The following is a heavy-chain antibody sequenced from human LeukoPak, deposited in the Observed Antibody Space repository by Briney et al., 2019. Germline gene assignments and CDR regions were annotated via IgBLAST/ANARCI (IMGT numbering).Heavy chain of an antibody. CDR3: ARGPYYYGSGSYYLGPNFDY. J-gene: IGHJ4*02. D-gene: IGHD3-10*01. CDR2: INPNSGGT. V-gene: IGHV1-2*02. Sequence: ASVKVSCKASGYTFTGYYMHWGLQAPGQGLEWMGWINPNSGGTNYAQKFQGRVTMTRDTSISTAYMELSRLRSDDTAVYYCARGPYYYGSGSYYLGPNFDYWGQGTLVTVSS. CDR1: GYTFTGYY.